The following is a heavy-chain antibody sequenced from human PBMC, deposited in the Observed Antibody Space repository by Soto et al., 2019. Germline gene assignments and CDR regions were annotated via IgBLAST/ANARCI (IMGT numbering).Heavy chain of an antibody. CDR2: ISSSGSTI. Sequence: GGSLRLSCAASGFTFSSYEMNWVRQAPGKGLEWVSYISSSGSTIYYADSVKGRFTISRDNAKNSLYLQMNSLRAEDTAVYYCARESGSADYDILTGYHTYYYYVMDVWGQGTTVTVSS. CDR1: GFTFSSYE. D-gene: IGHD3-9*01. V-gene: IGHV3-48*03. CDR3: ARESGSADYDILTGYHTYYYYVMDV. J-gene: IGHJ6*01.